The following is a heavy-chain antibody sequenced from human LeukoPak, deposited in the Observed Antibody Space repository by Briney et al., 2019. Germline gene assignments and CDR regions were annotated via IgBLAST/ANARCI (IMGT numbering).Heavy chain of an antibody. CDR2: ISGGGDKT. D-gene: IGHD3-10*02. CDR3: AKCSASYDNDAFDV. J-gene: IGHJ3*01. Sequence: GGSLRLSCAASGFTFDSYAMNWVRQAAGKGLEWASFISGGGDKTRYADSVKGQFTISRDNSKNTLYLQMNILRPEDTAIYYCAKCSASYDNDAFDVWGQGTMVSVSS. CDR1: GFTFDSYA. V-gene: IGHV3-23*01.